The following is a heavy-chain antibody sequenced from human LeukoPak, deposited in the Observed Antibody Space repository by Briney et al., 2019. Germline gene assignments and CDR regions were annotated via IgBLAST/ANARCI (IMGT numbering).Heavy chain of an antibody. V-gene: IGHV3-7*01. CDR3: ASAKVQLGDHAYNWFDP. CDR2: IRQDGNEM. Sequence: PGGSLRLSCAASGFSFSSYWMTWVRQAPGGGLEWLANIRQDGNEMYYVDSVKGRFTISRDNAKNSLYLQMNSLRPEDTAIYYCASAKVQLGDHAYNWFDPWGQGTLVTVSS. D-gene: IGHD1-1*01. J-gene: IGHJ5*02. CDR1: GFSFSSYW.